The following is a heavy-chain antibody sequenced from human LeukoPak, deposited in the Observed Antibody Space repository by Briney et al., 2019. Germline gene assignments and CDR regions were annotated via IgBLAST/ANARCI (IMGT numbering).Heavy chain of an antibody. V-gene: IGHV4-34*01. CDR3: ARGLGFIPYSSGWSS. CDR2: INHSGST. CDR1: GGSFSGYH. J-gene: IGHJ4*02. Sequence: TSETLSLTCAVYGGSFSGYHWRLIRQPPGKGLEWIGEINHSGSTNYNPSLKSRVTISVDTSKNQFSLKLSSVTAADTAVYYCARGLGFIPYSSGWSSWGQGTLVTVSS. D-gene: IGHD6-19*01.